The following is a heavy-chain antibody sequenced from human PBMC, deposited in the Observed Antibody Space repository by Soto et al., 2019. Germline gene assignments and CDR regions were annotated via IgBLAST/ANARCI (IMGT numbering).Heavy chain of an antibody. D-gene: IGHD6-6*01. CDR3: AKDRRQLSALDM. Sequence: GGSLRLSCAASGFSFSSYVMHWVRQAPGRGLEWVTVISNDGNRKYYGESVKGRFSVSRDNDKNTLYLQMNGLRPEDTGVYYCAKDRRQLSALDMWGQGTTVTVSS. CDR2: ISNDGNRK. V-gene: IGHV3-30*18. J-gene: IGHJ3*02. CDR1: GFSFSSYV.